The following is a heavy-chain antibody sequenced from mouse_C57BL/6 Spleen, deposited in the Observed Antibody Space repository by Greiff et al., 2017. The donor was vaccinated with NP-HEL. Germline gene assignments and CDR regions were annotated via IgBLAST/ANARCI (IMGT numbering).Heavy chain of an antibody. J-gene: IGHJ2*01. V-gene: IGHV1-7*01. CDR3: ASYGDEYYFDY. Sequence: VQLQQSGAELAKPGASVKLSCKASGYTFTSYWMHWVKQRPGQGLEWIGYINPSSGYTKYNQKFKDKATLTEDKSSSTAYMQLSSLTYEDSAVYYCASYGDEYYFDYWGQGTTLTVSS. CDR2: INPSSGYT. CDR1: GYTFTSYW. D-gene: IGHD1-1*01.